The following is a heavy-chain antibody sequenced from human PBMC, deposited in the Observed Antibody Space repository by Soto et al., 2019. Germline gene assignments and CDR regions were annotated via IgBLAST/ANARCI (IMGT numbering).Heavy chain of an antibody. Sequence: QVQLQESGPGLVKPSGTLSLTGAVSGGSISSSNWWRWVRQPPGKGLEWIGEIYHSGSTNYNPSLKSRVTISVDKSQNQFALKLSSVTAADTAVYYWARGGADMVGYFDLWGRGTLVTVSS. J-gene: IGHJ2*01. CDR3: ARGGADMVGYFDL. CDR2: IYHSGST. V-gene: IGHV4-4*02. D-gene: IGHD5-18*01. CDR1: GGSISSSNW.